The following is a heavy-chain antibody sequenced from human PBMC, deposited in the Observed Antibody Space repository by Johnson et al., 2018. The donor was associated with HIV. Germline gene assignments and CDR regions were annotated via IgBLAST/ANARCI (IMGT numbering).Heavy chain of an antibody. Sequence: QMLLVESGGGLVKPGGSLRLSCAASGFTFSDSYMSWIRQAPGKGLEWVSYISSSGSTIYYADSVKGRFTISRDNAKNSLYLQMNSLRAEDTAVYYCARDFRAAAGNDAFDIWGQGTMVTVSS. CDR1: GFTFSDSY. D-gene: IGHD6-13*01. CDR2: ISSSGSTI. J-gene: IGHJ3*02. CDR3: ARDFRAAAGNDAFDI. V-gene: IGHV3-11*04.